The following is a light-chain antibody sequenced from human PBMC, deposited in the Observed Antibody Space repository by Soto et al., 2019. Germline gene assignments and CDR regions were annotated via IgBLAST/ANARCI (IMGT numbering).Light chain of an antibody. J-gene: IGKJ1*01. CDR2: RGS. V-gene: IGKV3-20*01. CDR1: RNISGTE. CDR3: QDYGTSAPWT. Sequence: EVVLTQSPGTLSLSPGERATLSCRASRNISGTELAWYQQKPGKAPRLLIYRGSSRATGIPDRFSGRGSGTDVTLTISRLEPEDFAVYYCQDYGTSAPWTFGQGTKVEIK.